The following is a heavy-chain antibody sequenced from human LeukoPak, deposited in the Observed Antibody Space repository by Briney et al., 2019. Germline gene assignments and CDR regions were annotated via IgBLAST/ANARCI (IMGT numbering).Heavy chain of an antibody. V-gene: IGHV3-48*01. CDR2: ISSRSSTI. D-gene: IGHD3-10*01. Sequence: GSLPLSCAASGFPFSSYSMNWVRQAPPKGLEWVSYISSRSSTIYYADSVKGRFTISRDNAKNSLYLQMNSLRAEDTAVYYCARDGYYYGSGSYYKVDFDYWGQGTLVTVSS. CDR3: ARDGYYYGSGSYYKVDFDY. CDR1: GFPFSSYS. J-gene: IGHJ4*02.